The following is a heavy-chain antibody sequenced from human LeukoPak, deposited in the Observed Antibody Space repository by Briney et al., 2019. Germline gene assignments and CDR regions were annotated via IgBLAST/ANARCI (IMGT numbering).Heavy chain of an antibody. CDR1: RYTFTSYD. J-gene: IGHJ4*02. CDR3: ARLSQTPDYYGGGGYYFLGY. Sequence: ASVKVSCKASRYTFTSYDINWVRQALGQGLEWMGWMNPNTGNTGYAQKFQGRVTMTRDTSINTAYLELRSLRSDDTAIYYCARLSQTPDYYGGGGYYFLGYWGQGTLVTVSS. V-gene: IGHV1-8*01. CDR2: MNPNTGNT. D-gene: IGHD3-22*01.